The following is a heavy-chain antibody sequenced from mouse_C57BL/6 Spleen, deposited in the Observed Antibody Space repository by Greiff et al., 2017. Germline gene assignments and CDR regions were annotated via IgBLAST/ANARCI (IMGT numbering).Heavy chain of an antibody. J-gene: IGHJ2*01. CDR2: INPGSGGT. D-gene: IGHD1-1*01. CDR1: GYAFTNYL. Sequence: VKLMESGAELVRPGTSVKVSCKASGYAFTNYLIEWVKQRPGQGLEWIGVINPGSGGTNYNEKFKGKATLTADKSSSTAYMQLSSLTSEDSAVYFCARSRRSYYFDYWGQGTTLTVSS. V-gene: IGHV1-54*01. CDR3: ARSRRSYYFDY.